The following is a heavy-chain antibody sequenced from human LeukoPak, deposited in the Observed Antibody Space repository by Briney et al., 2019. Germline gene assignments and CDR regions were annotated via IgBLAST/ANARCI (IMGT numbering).Heavy chain of an antibody. D-gene: IGHD2-2*01. Sequence: PGGSLRLSCAASGFTFSSYAMSWVRQAPGKGLEWVSAISGSGGSTYYADSVKGRFTISRDNSKNTLYLQMNSPRAEDTAVYYCAKDRGPRYCSSTSCYRSTFGRDYWGQGTLVTVSS. CDR1: GFTFSSYA. CDR2: ISGSGGST. V-gene: IGHV3-23*01. CDR3: AKDRGPRYCSSTSCYRSTFGRDY. J-gene: IGHJ4*02.